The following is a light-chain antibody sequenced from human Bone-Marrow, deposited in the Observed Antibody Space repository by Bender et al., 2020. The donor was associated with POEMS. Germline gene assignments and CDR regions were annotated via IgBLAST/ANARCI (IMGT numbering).Light chain of an antibody. V-gene: IGLV2-14*02. CDR2: KDR. CDR3: AAWDDSLGGWG. J-gene: IGLJ3*02. Sequence: QSALTQPASVSGSPGQSITISCSGTSSDVGSYNLVSWYQHHPGKAPKLLIYKDRQRHSGVPERFSGSKSGTSASLAISGLRSGDGAEYYCAAWDDSLGGWGFGGGAKLTVL. CDR1: SSDVGSYNL.